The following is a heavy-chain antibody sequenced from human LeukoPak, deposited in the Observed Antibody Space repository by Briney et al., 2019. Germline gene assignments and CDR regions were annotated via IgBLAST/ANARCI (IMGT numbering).Heavy chain of an antibody. J-gene: IGHJ3*02. D-gene: IGHD7-27*01. CDR3: AKENWGLYAFDI. Sequence: PGGSLRLSCVVSQFTFSRYWMSWARQAPGKGLEWVAIIKQDGSEKYYADSVKGRFTISRDNTKNSLYLQMNSLRAEDTAIYYCAKENWGLYAFDIWGQGAMVTVSS. CDR1: QFTFSRYW. CDR2: IKQDGSEK. V-gene: IGHV3-7*03.